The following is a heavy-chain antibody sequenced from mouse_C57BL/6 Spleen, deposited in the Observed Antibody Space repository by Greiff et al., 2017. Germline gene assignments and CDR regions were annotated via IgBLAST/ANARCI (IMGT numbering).Heavy chain of an antibody. CDR3: ARHTDGYFDV. J-gene: IGHJ1*03. V-gene: IGHV5-6*01. CDR2: ISSGGSYT. Sequence: VQGVESGGDLVKPGGSLKLSCAASGFTFSSYGMSWVRQTPDKRLEWVATISSGGSYTYYPDSVKGLFTISRDNAKNTLYLQMSSLKSEDTAMYYCARHTDGYFDVWGTGTTVTVSS. CDR1: GFTFSSYG.